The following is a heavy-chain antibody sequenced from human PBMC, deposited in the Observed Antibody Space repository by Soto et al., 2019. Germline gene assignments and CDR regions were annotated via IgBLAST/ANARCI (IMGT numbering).Heavy chain of an antibody. CDR1: SGSISSSNW. V-gene: IGHV4-4*02. CDR2: ISHNGST. J-gene: IGHJ6*03. D-gene: IGHD1-26*01. Sequence: SETLSLTCAVSSGSISSSNWWSWVRQPPGKGLEWIGEISHNGSTNYNPSLKRRVTISVDKSKNQFSLKLSSVTAADTAVYYCARAFGYSGSHYYYYYMDVWGKGTPVT. CDR3: ARAFGYSGSHYYYYYMDV.